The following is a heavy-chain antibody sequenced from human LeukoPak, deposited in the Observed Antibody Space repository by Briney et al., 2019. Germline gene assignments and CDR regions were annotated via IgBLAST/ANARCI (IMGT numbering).Heavy chain of an antibody. CDR2: ISAYNGNT. CDR3: ARDLRASGVLTLLGY. Sequence: ASVKVSCKASGYTFTSYGISWVRQAPRQGLEWMGWISAYNGNTNYAQKLQGRVTMTTDTSTSTAYMELRSLRSDDTAVYYCARDLRASGVLTLLGYWGQGTLVTVSS. V-gene: IGHV1-18*01. CDR1: GYTFTSYG. J-gene: IGHJ4*02. D-gene: IGHD1-26*01.